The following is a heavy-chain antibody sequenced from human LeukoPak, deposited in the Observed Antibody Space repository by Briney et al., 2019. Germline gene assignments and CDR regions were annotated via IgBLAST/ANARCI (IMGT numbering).Heavy chain of an antibody. J-gene: IGHJ4*02. CDR3: ARIHPGMSCPN. V-gene: IGHV3-23*01. CDR1: GFTFSSYA. Sequence: GGSLRLSCAASGFTFSSYAMSWVRQAPGKGLEWVSAISGSGGSTYYADSVKGRFTISRDNAKNSLYLQMNSLRAEDTAVYYCARIHPGMSCPNWGQGTLVTVSS. CDR2: ISGSGGST. D-gene: IGHD1-14*01.